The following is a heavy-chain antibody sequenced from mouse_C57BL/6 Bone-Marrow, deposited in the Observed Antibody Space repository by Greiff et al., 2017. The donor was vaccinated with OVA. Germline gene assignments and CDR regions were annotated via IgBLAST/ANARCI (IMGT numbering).Heavy chain of an antibody. CDR1: GFNIKNTY. V-gene: IGHV14-3*01. D-gene: IGHD1-1*01. CDR3: ARPHYYGSSLCDY. CDR2: IDPANGNT. J-gene: IGHJ2*01. Sequence: VQLQQSVAELVRPGASVKLSCTASGFNIKNTYMHWVKQRPEQGLEWIGRIDPANGNTKYAPKFPGKATITADTSSNTAYLQLSSLTSEDTAIYYCARPHYYGSSLCDYWGQGTTLTVSS.